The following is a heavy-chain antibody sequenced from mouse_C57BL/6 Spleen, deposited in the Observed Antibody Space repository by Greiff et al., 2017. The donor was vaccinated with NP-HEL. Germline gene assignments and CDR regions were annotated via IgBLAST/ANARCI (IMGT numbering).Heavy chain of an antibody. CDR3: AIKSSNWVDY. Sequence: VQVVESGAELVKPGASVKISCKASGYAFSSYWMNWVKQRPGKGLEWIGQIYPGDGDTNYNGKFKGKATLTADKSSSTAYMQLSSLTSEDSAVYFCAIKSSNWVDYWGQGTTLTVSS. V-gene: IGHV1-80*01. J-gene: IGHJ2*01. CDR2: IYPGDGDT. D-gene: IGHD4-1*01. CDR1: GYAFSSYW.